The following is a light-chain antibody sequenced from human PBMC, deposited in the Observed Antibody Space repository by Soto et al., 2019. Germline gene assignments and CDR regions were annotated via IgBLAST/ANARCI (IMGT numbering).Light chain of an antibody. J-gene: IGKJ1*01. V-gene: IGKV3-20*01. CDR3: QQYGSSGT. Sequence: EIVMTQSPGTLSLPPGERATLSCRASQSVSSSYLAWYQQKPGQAPRLLIYGASSRATGIPDRFSGSGSGTVFTLTISRLEPEDFAVYYCQQYGSSGTFGQGTKVDIK. CDR1: QSVSSSY. CDR2: GAS.